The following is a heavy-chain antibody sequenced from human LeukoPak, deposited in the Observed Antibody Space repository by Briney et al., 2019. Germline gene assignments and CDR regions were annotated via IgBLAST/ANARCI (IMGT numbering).Heavy chain of an antibody. CDR1: GYTFTSYD. CDR2: IIPFVGPA. Sequence: ASVKVSCKASGYTFTSYDINWVRQATGQGLEWMGGIIPFVGPAKYAQSFQGRVTITADESTSTAYMELSSLTSEDTAMYFCARVLRYASPYFDIWGQGTLVTVSS. V-gene: IGHV1-69*13. J-gene: IGHJ4*02. CDR3: ARVLRYASPYFDI. D-gene: IGHD4-17*01.